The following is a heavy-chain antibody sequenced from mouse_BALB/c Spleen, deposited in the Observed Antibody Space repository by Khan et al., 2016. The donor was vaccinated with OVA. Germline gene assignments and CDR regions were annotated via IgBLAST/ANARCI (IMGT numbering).Heavy chain of an antibody. Sequence: QMQLEESGAELARPGASVKMSCKASGYTFTSYTIHWVRQRPGQALVWIGHINPSNNYTNYNQNFKDKATLIVDKSSTTAYMQLSSLTSEDSAVYYCVRDGAYYRSDGWFAYWGQGTLVTVSA. CDR1: GYTFTSYT. CDR3: VRDGAYYRSDGWFAY. D-gene: IGHD2-14*01. CDR2: INPSNNYT. V-gene: IGHV1-4*01. J-gene: IGHJ3*01.